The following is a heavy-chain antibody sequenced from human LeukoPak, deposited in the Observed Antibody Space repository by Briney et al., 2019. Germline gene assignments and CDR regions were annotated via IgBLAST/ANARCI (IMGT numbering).Heavy chain of an antibody. CDR3: AREVSDFGFDY. CDR2: ISSSSSYI. J-gene: IGHJ4*02. D-gene: IGHD3-10*01. Sequence: GGSLRLSCAASGFTFSSYSMNWVRQAPGKGLEWVSSISSSSSYIYYADSVKGRFTISRDNTKNSLYLQMNSLRAEDTAVYYCAREVSDFGFDYWGQGTLVTVSS. CDR1: GFTFSSYS. V-gene: IGHV3-21*01.